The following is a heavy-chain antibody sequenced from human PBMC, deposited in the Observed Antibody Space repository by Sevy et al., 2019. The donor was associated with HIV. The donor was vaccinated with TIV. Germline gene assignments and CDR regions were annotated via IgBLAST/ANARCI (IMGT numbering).Heavy chain of an antibody. CDR2: IYYSGST. V-gene: IGHV4-59*01. J-gene: IGHJ4*02. CDR1: GGSISSYY. Sequence: SETLSLTCTVSGGSISSYYWSWIRQPPGKGLEWIGYIYYSGSTNYNPSLKSRVTISVDTSKNHFSLKLSSVTAADTAVYYCARGYYYGSGSPVGYWGQGTLVTVSS. CDR3: ARGYYYGSGSPVGY. D-gene: IGHD3-10*01.